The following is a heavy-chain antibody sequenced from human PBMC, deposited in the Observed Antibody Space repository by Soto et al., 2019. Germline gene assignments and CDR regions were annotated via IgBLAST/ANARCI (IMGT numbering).Heavy chain of an antibody. CDR1: GFTFSSYE. D-gene: IGHD3-22*01. CDR2: ISSSGSTI. Sequence: PGRSLRLSCAASGFTFSSYEMNWVRQAPGKGLEWVSYISSSGSTIYYADSVKGRFTISRDNAKNSLYLQMNSLRAEDTAVYYCARDVPRTEYQYDSTGPWGQGTLVNVSS. CDR3: ARDVPRTEYQYDSTGP. J-gene: IGHJ5*02. V-gene: IGHV3-48*03.